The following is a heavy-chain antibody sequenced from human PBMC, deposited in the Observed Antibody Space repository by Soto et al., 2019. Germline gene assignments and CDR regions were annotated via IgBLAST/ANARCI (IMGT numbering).Heavy chain of an antibody. D-gene: IGHD1-1*01. CDR1: GFTLTNAW. J-gene: IGHJ3*02. V-gene: IGHV3-15*01. Sequence: EVQLVESGGGLVRPGGSLRLSCTASGFTLTNAWMHWVRQAPGKGLEWIGRLKSKTDGGATDYAAPVKGRFTISRDDSKNTLYLQMNSLKTEDSAVYYCTAPEDTDDWHGNYAFDIWGQGTMVTVSS. CDR2: LKSKTDGGAT. CDR3: TAPEDTDDWHGNYAFDI.